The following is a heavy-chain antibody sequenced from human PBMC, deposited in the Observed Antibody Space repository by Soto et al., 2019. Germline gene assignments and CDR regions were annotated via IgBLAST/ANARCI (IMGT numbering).Heavy chain of an antibody. CDR2: IYYSGST. CDR1: GGSISSGGYY. J-gene: IGHJ4*02. V-gene: IGHV4-31*03. Sequence: SETLSLTCTVSGGSISSGGYYWSWIRQHPGKGLEWIGYIYYSGSTYYNPSLKSRVTISVDTSKNQFSLKLSSVTAADTAVYYWARGTYDSSGYYQGPPDYWGQGTLVTVSS. D-gene: IGHD3-22*01. CDR3: ARGTYDSSGYYQGPPDY.